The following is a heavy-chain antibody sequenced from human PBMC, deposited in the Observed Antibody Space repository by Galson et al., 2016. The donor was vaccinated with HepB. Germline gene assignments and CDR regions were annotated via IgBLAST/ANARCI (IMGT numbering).Heavy chain of an antibody. V-gene: IGHV3-23*01. D-gene: IGHD6-19*01. Sequence: SLRLSCAASGFTFSTYAMSWVRQAPGKRLEWISAISHTGGSTFYGDSVKGRFTISRDNSRNTLYLQMSSLRAEDTAVYYCTKDVYSSGWHNYWGQGTLVTVSS. J-gene: IGHJ4*02. CDR3: TKDVYSSGWHNY. CDR1: GFTFSTYA. CDR2: ISHTGGST.